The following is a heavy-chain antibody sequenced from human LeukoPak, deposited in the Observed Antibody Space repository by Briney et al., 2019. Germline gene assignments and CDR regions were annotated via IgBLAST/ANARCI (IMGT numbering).Heavy chain of an antibody. CDR1: GYSFTSYL. D-gene: IGHD6-6*01. J-gene: IGHJ4*02. CDR3: ARGRVRMIPRPFDY. V-gene: IGHV5-51*01. CDR2: IYPSDSDT. Sequence: GESLKTSCKGSGYSFTSYLIGWVRQMPGKGVEGMGSIYPSDSDTRYSPSFQGQVTISADKSISTAYLQWSILNASDTAMYYCARGRVRMIPRPFDYWGQGTLVTVSS.